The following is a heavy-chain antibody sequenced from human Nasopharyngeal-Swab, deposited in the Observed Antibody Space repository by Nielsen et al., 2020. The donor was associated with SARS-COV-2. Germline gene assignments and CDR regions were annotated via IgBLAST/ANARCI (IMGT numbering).Heavy chain of an antibody. V-gene: IGHV4-59*01. CDR3: ARCGGDCLKTPTLYYFDY. CDR2: IYYSGST. D-gene: IGHD2-21*02. J-gene: IGHJ4*02. Sequence: SRQPPGKGLEWIGYIYYSGSTNYNPSLKSRVTISVDTSKNQFSLKLSSVTAADTAVYYCARCGGDCLKTPTLYYFDYWGQGTLVTVSS.